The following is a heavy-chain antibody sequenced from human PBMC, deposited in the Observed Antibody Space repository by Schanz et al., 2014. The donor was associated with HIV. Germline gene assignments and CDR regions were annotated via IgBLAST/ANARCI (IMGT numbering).Heavy chain of an antibody. J-gene: IGHJ3*02. D-gene: IGHD2-2*01. CDR2: ISSIRTYI. CDR3: ARDVAGCSGTSCYSDAFDI. CDR1: GFTFSSYG. Sequence: VQLVESGGGVVQPGRSLRLSCAASGFTFSSYGMNWVRQAPGKGLEWVSSISSIRTYIYYADSLKGRFTISRDNANNSLYLQINSLRPEDTAVYYCARDVAGCSGTSCYSDAFDIWGQGTMVTVSS. V-gene: IGHV3-21*01.